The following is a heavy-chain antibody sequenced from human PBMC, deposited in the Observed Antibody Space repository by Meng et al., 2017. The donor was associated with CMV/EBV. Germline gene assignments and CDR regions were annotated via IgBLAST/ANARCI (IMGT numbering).Heavy chain of an antibody. J-gene: IGHJ6*02. CDR1: GYTFTDYR. Sequence: ASVKVSCKASGYTFTDYRMHWVRQAPGQGLEWMGWINPNSGGTNYAQKFQGRVTMTRDTSISTAYMELSRLRSDDTAVYYCARQLQFGEYGMDVWGQGTTVTVSS. CDR3: ARQLQFGEYGMDV. CDR2: INPNSGGT. V-gene: IGHV1-2*02. D-gene: IGHD2-2*01.